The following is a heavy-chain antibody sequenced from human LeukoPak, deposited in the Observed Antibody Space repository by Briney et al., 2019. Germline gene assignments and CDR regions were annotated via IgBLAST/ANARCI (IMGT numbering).Heavy chain of an antibody. CDR3: ARGAYYYDSSGYYYDYFDY. D-gene: IGHD3-22*01. CDR2: IYHSGST. Sequence: SETLSLTCTVSGYSISSGYYWGWIRQPPGKGLEWIGSIYHSGSTYYNPSLKSRVTMSVDTSKNQFSLKLSSVTAADTAVYYCARGAYYYDSSGYYYDYFDYWGQGTLVTVSS. V-gene: IGHV4-38-2*02. CDR1: GYSISSGYY. J-gene: IGHJ4*02.